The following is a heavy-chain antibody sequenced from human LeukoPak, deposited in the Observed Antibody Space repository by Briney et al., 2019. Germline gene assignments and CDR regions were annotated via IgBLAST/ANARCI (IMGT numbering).Heavy chain of an antibody. CDR2: ISSSGSTI. CDR3: AREAVATFYYYGMDV. J-gene: IGHJ6*02. Sequence: GGSLRLSCAASGFTFSSYEINWVRQAPGKGLEWVSYISSSGSTIYYADSVKGRFTISRDNAKNSLYLQMNSLRAEDTAVYYCAREAVATFYYYGMDVWGQGTTVTVSS. CDR1: GFTFSSYE. D-gene: IGHD5-12*01. V-gene: IGHV3-48*03.